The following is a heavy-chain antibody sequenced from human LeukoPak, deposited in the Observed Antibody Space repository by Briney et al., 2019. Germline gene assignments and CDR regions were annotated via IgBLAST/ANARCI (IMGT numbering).Heavy chain of an antibody. J-gene: IGHJ3*02. CDR2: ISAYNGNT. V-gene: IGHV1-18*01. CDR3: ARGSIVGATLPYDAFDI. D-gene: IGHD1-26*01. CDR1: GYTFTSYG. Sequence: ASVKVSCKASGYTFTSYGISWVRQAPGQGLEWMGWISAYNGNTNYAQKLQGRVTMTTDTSTSTAYMELRSLRSDNTAVYYCARGSIVGATLPYDAFDIWGQGTMVTVSS.